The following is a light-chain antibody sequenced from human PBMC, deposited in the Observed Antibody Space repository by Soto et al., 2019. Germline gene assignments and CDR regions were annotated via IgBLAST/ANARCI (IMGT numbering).Light chain of an antibody. Sequence: DIQMTQSPSSLSASVGDRVTITCRASQSIRGFLNWYQQKAGKAPELLIYAASILNSGVPSRFSGSASGTEFTLTISSLQPEDFATYYCQQCYSTPPLSFGGGTKVDIK. J-gene: IGKJ4*01. V-gene: IGKV1-39*01. CDR2: AAS. CDR3: QQCYSTPPLS. CDR1: QSIRGF.